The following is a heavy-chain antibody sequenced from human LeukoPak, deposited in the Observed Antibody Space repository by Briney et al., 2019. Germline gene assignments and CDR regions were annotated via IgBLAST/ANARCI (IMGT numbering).Heavy chain of an antibody. CDR1: GGSISSGGYY. D-gene: IGHD3-9*01. V-gene: IGHV4-31*03. CDR3: ARDSYFDYPHDAFNI. Sequence: PSQTLSLTCTVSGGSISSGGYYWSWIRQHPGKGLEWIGYIYYSGSTYYNPSLKSRVTISVDTSKNQFSLKLSSVTAADTAVYYCARDSYFDYPHDAFNIWGQGTMVTVSS. CDR2: IYYSGST. J-gene: IGHJ3*02.